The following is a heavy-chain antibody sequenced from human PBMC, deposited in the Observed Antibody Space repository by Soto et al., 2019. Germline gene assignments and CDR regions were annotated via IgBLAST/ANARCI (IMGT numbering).Heavy chain of an antibody. Sequence: QVQLVESGGGVVQPGRSLRLSCAASGFTFSSYGMHWVRQAPGKGLEWVAGIWYDGSNKYYADSVKGRFTISRDNSKNTLYLQMNSLRSEDTAVYYCARAPGYGMYYFDYWGQGTLVTVSS. J-gene: IGHJ4*02. CDR2: IWYDGSNK. D-gene: IGHD5-18*01. CDR3: ARAPGYGMYYFDY. V-gene: IGHV3-33*01. CDR1: GFTFSSYG.